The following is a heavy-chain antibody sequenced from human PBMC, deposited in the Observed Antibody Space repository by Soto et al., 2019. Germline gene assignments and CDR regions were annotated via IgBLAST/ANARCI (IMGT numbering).Heavy chain of an antibody. D-gene: IGHD6-6*01. CDR1: GGSIRSYY. V-gene: IGHV4-59*08. J-gene: IGHJ5*02. Sequence: SETLSLTCTVSGGSIRSYYGTWIRQPPGKGLEWIGYMYYSGSTNYNASLKSRVTISMDTSKNQFSLRLSSVTAADTAVYFCARHMYASIGVGGKVSWGQGIQVTVSS. CDR3: ARHMYASIGVGGKVS. CDR2: MYYSGST.